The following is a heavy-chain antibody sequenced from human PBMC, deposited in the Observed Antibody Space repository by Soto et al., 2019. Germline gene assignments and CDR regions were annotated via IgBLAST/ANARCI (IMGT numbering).Heavy chain of an antibody. CDR2: IFHRGST. D-gene: IGHD2-15*01. CDR1: RAFINSGGFY. Sequence: QVQLQESGPGLVKPTQTLSLTCSVSRAFINSGGFYYSWIRQPPGKGLEWLGYIFHRGSTLYNPSLRGRLTLSADTSRHQLSLYLTSVTAADTAVYYCVRGGIAGHWFDPWGQGILVTVSS. CDR3: VRGGIAGHWFDP. V-gene: IGHV4-31*03. J-gene: IGHJ5*02.